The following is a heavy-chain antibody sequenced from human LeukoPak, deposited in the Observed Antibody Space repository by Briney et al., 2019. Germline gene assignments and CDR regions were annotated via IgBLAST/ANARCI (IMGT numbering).Heavy chain of an antibody. CDR1: GYTFTGYY. Sequence: ASVKVSCKASGYTFTGYYMHWVRQAPGQGLEWMGWINPNSGGTNYAQKFQGRVTMTRDTSISTAYMELSRLRSDDTAVYYCARDRCSGGSCYPNYWGQGTLVTVSS. D-gene: IGHD2-15*01. CDR2: INPNSGGT. V-gene: IGHV1-2*02. CDR3: ARDRCSGGSCYPNY. J-gene: IGHJ4*02.